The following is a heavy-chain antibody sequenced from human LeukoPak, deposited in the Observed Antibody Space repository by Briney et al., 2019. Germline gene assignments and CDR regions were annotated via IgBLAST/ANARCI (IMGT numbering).Heavy chain of an antibody. J-gene: IGHJ1*01. CDR3: ARTGYSSSWYDAEYFHH. CDR1: GYTFTGYY. CDR2: INPNSGDT. V-gene: IGHV1-2*02. D-gene: IGHD6-13*01. Sequence: ASVKVSCKASGYTFTGYYMHWVRQAPGQVLEWMGWINPNSGDTNHAQNFQGRVTLTRDTSISTAYMELRSLRSDDTAVYYCARTGYSSSWYDAEYFHHWGQGTLVAVSS.